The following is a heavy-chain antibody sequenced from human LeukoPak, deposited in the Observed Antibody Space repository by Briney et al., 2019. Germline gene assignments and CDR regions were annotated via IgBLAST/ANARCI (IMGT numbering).Heavy chain of an antibody. CDR3: AKTPGYSSSWDLDP. J-gene: IGHJ5*02. CDR2: MSYDGSKK. Sequence: PGRSLRLSCAASGFTFSTYDMHWVRQAPGKGLEWVALMSYDGSKKYYADSVKGRFTISRDNSKNTLYLQMNSLGLEDTGVYYCAKTPGYSSSWDLDPWGQGTLVTVSS. D-gene: IGHD6-13*01. V-gene: IGHV3-30*18. CDR1: GFTFSTYD.